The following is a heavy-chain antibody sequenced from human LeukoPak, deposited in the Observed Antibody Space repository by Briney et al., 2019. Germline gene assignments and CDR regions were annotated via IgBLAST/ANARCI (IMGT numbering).Heavy chain of an antibody. V-gene: IGHV1-2*02. J-gene: IGHJ4*02. CDR1: GYTFTGYY. CDR2: INPNSGGT. D-gene: IGHD6-13*01. CDR3: ASPAAGTSWYYFDY. Sequence: ASVKVSCKASGYTFTGYYMHWVRQAPGQGLEWMGWINPNSGGTNYAQKFQGRVTMTRDMSTSTVYMELSSLRSEDTAVYYCASPAAGTSWYYFDYWGQGTLVTVSS.